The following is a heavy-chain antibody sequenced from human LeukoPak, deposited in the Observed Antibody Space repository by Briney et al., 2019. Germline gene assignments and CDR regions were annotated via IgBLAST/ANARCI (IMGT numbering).Heavy chain of an antibody. V-gene: IGHV3-21*01. D-gene: IGHD3-22*01. CDR1: GFTFSSYS. CDR2: ISSSSSYI. CDR3: ARDRPDSSGYYPEPSSLYYYMDV. J-gene: IGHJ6*03. Sequence: GGSLRLSCAASGFTFSSYSMNWVRQAPGKGLEWVSSISSSSSYIYYADSVKGRFTISRDNAKNSLYLQMNSLRAEDTAVYYCARDRPDSSGYYPEPSSLYYYMDVWGKGTTVTVSS.